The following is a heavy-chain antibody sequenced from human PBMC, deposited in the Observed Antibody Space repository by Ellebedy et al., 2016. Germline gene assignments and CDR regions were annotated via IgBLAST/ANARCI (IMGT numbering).Heavy chain of an antibody. D-gene: IGHD3-10*01. CDR1: GFTFSRYW. CDR2: IKEDGSEK. Sequence: GGSLRLXXADSGFTFSRYWMSWFRQAPGKGLEWVGNIKEDGSEKYYLDSVKGRFTISRDNAKNSVYLQMNNLRAEDTALYYCAKERGENFDYWGQGTLVSVSS. J-gene: IGHJ4*02. CDR3: AKERGENFDY. V-gene: IGHV3-7*03.